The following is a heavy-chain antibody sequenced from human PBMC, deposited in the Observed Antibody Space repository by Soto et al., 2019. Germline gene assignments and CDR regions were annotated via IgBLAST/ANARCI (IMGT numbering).Heavy chain of an antibody. J-gene: IGHJ4*02. CDR1: EFSFSAYA. CDR2: ISLEGKII. CDR3: ARTFDTITYYFDY. D-gene: IGHD3-9*01. Sequence: GGSRRLSVAASEFSFSAYAMHWIRQAPGKGLEWVAVISLEGKIIEYADSVKGRFIISRDNSKNTLFLQMNSLTGEDTAVYSCARTFDTITYYFDYWGQGTLVTVSS. V-gene: IGHV3-30*04.